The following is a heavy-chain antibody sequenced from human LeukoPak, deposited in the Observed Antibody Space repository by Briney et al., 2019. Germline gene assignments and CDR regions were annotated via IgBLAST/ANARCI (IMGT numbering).Heavy chain of an antibody. V-gene: IGHV3-30*03. J-gene: IGHJ6*02. CDR3: ARDMDLRDYYYYYGMDV. CDR2: ISYDGSNK. D-gene: IGHD2-2*03. Sequence: GGSLRLSCAAAGFTFSSYAMHWVRQAPGKGLEWVAVISYDGSNKYYADSVKGRFTISRDNAKNSLYLQMNSLRDEDTAVYYCARDMDLRDYYYYYGMDVWGQGTTVTVSS. CDR1: GFTFSSYA.